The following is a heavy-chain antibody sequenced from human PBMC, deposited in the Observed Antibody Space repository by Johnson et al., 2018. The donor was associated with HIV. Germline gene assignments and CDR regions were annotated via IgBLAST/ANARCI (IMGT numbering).Heavy chain of an antibody. J-gene: IGHJ3*02. CDR2: IKSKTDGRTT. D-gene: IGHD2-2*03. Sequence: EVQLVESGGGVVQPGGSLRLSCAASGFTFSNAWMSWVRQAPGKGLEWVGRIKSKTDGRTTDYAAPVKGRLTITRDDTKNHLYLQMNSLKTEDTAVYYCTRDAKLRPLDGPDDAFDIWGQGTMVTVSS. CDR3: TRDAKLRPLDGPDDAFDI. V-gene: IGHV3-15*01. CDR1: GFTFSNAW.